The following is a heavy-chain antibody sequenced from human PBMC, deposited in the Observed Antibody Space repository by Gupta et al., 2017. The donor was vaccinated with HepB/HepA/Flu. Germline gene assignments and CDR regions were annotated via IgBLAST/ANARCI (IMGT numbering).Heavy chain of an antibody. D-gene: IGHD6-19*01. CDR2: INPSGGST. J-gene: IGHJ6*03. CDR3: ARDRASVAYYYYYMDV. CDR1: GYTFTSYY. Sequence: QVQLVQSGAEVKKPGASVKVSCKASGYTFTSYYMHWVRQAAGQGLEWMGIINPSGGSTSYAQKFQGRVTMTRDTSTSTVYMELSSLRSEDTAVYYCARDRASVAYYYYYMDVWGKGTTVTVSS. V-gene: IGHV1-46*01.